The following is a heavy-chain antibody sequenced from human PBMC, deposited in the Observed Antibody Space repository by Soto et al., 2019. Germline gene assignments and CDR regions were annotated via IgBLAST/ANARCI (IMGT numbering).Heavy chain of an antibody. J-gene: IGHJ4*02. D-gene: IGHD2-8*01. CDR3: ARRSCSNGECYAHFDS. CDR2: ISNSGST. V-gene: IGHV4-59*08. CDR1: GAPISNYY. Sequence: SETLSLTCTVSGAPISNYYWSWIRQPPGKGLEWIGYISNSGSTNYNPSLKSRVTMSVDTSKNQFSLNLNSVTAADTAVYYCARRSCSNGECYAHFDSWGQGALVTVSS.